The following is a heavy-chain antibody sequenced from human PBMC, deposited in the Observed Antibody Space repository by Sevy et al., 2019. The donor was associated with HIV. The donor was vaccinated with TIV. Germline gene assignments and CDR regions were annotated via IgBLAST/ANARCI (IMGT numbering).Heavy chain of an antibody. V-gene: IGHV1-3*01. CDR2: INAGNGNT. D-gene: IGHD3-3*01. CDR1: GYTFTSYA. J-gene: IGHJ3*02. CDR3: AREGRKRITIFGVVKNGRAFDI. Sequence: ASVKVSCKASGYTFTSYAMHWVRQAPGQRLEWMGWINAGNGNTKYSQKFQGRVTITRDTSASTAYMELSSLRSEDTAVYYCAREGRKRITIFGVVKNGRAFDIWGQGTMVTVSS.